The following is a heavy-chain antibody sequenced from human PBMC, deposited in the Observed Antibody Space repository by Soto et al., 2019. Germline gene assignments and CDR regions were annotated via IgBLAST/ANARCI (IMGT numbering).Heavy chain of an antibody. CDR2: KSYDGSNK. D-gene: IGHD3-3*01. CDR1: GFTFSTYA. CDR3: ARHKRDLRFLEWSYYFDS. V-gene: IGHV3-30-3*01. Sequence: QVQLVESGGGVVQPGRSLRLSCAASGFTFSTYAMHWVRQAPGKGLEWVAVKSYDGSNKYYTDSVKGRFTISRDNSKNTLYLQMNSLRAEDTAVYYCARHKRDLRFLEWSYYFDSWGQGTLVTVSS. J-gene: IGHJ4*02.